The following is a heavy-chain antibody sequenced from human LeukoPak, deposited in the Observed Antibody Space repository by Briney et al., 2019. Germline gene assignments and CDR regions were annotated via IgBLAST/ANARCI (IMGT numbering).Heavy chain of an antibody. V-gene: IGHV4-31*03. CDR1: GGSISTGGYY. CDR2: IYYSGST. CDR3: ARARLTYYFDY. J-gene: IGHJ4*02. D-gene: IGHD3-16*01. Sequence: PSQTRSLTCTVSGGSISTGGYYWSWIRQHPGKGLEWIGYIYYSGSTYYNPSLKSRVTISVDTSKNQFSLKLSSVTAADTAVYYCARARLTYYFDYWGQGTLATVSS.